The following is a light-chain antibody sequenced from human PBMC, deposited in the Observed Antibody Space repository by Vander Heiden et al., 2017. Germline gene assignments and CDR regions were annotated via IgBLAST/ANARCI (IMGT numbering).Light chain of an antibody. CDR2: AAA. V-gene: IGKV1-39*01. Sequence: DIQMTQSPSSLSASVGDRVTITCRASQSISSYLNWYQQKPGKAPNLLLYAAASLQSRVPSRFSGSGSGTDFTLTISSLQPEDFATYYCQQSYSTPQTFGQGTKVEIK. CDR1: QSISSY. J-gene: IGKJ1*01. CDR3: QQSYSTPQT.